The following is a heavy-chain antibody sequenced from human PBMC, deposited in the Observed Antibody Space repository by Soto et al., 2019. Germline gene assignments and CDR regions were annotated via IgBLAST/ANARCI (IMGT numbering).Heavy chain of an antibody. CDR1: GDSINNNDYY. J-gene: IGHJ2*01. CDR2: VYYSGST. CDR3: ARMSYYYDKWYFDL. V-gene: IGHV4-30-4*01. D-gene: IGHD3-22*01. Sequence: QLHESGPGVVKPSETLSLTCTVSGDSINNNDYYWNWIRQTPGKGLEWIGYVYYSGSTYYIPSLQSRLAMSVDTSKNHFSLKLSSVTAADTAIYYCARMSYYYDKWYFDLWGRGTLVTVSS.